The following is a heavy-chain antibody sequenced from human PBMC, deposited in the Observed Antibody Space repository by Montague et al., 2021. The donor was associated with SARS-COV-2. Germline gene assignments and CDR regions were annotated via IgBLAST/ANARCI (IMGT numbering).Heavy chain of an antibody. CDR1: GASRGTKNYY. Sequence: SETLSLTCTFSGASRGTKNYYWGWIRQRPGKGLEWFGSISYSATSYSNLSLKTPVTMSVDTSRYQLSLNLSSVTVADTAVYYCARLGITLGGVIVIRYYFDVWGQGTLVTVSA. J-gene: IGHJ4*01. V-gene: IGHV4-39*01. CDR3: ARLGITLGGVIVIRYYFDV. CDR2: ISYSATS. D-gene: IGHD3-16*02.